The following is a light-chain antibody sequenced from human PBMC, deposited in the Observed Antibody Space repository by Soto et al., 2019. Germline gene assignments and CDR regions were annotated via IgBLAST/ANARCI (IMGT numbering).Light chain of an antibody. V-gene: IGKV3-11*01. CDR1: QTIKSS. CDR3: QQRSDWPLT. CDR2: DAS. Sequence: IVLTQSPATLSLSPGERATLSCRASQTIKSSLAWYQQRPGRAPRLLIYDASNRATGIPARFSGSGSGTDFTLTISSLEPEDFAVYYCQQRSDWPLTFGGGTKV. J-gene: IGKJ4*01.